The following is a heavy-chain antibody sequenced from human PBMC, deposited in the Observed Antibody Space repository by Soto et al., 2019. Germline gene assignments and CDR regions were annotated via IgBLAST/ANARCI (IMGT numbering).Heavy chain of an antibody. CDR2: INPSGGST. CDR1: GYTFTSYY. D-gene: IGHD3-22*01. Sequence: VASVKVSCKASGYTFTSYYMHWVRQAPGQGLEWMGIINPSGGSTSYAQKFQGRVTMTRDTSTSTVYMELSSLRSEDTAVYYCASGRTRSSITMIVVVDYGMDVWGQGTTVTVSS. V-gene: IGHV1-46*01. J-gene: IGHJ6*02. CDR3: ASGRTRSSITMIVVVDYGMDV.